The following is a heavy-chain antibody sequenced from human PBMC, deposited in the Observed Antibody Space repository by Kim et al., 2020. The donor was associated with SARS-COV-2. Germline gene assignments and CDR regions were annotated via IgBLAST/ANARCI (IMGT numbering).Heavy chain of an antibody. Sequence: GGSLRLSCASSGFTFSNYDMTWFRQAPGKGLEWVSSISRSGDGTTYADSVKGRFTVSRDNSKNTLYLQINSLRAEDTAVYYCAKVYSAWYSDFWGQGILVTVSS. J-gene: IGHJ4*02. CDR2: ISRSGDGT. D-gene: IGHD6-19*01. V-gene: IGHV3-23*01. CDR3: AKVYSAWYSDF. CDR1: GFTFSNYD.